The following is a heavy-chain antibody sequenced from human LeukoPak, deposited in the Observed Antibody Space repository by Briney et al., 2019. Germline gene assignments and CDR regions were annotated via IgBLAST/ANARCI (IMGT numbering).Heavy chain of an antibody. CDR3: ARVSSGATTVDY. CDR1: GGSVSSSNW. J-gene: IGHJ4*02. D-gene: IGHD1-26*01. CDR2: IYHSGST. Sequence: SETLSLTCAVSGGSVSSSNWWSWVRQPPGKGLEWIGEIYHSGSTNYNPSLKSRVTISVDKSKNQFSLKLSSVTAADTAVYYCARVSSGATTVDYWGQGTLVTVSS. V-gene: IGHV4-4*02.